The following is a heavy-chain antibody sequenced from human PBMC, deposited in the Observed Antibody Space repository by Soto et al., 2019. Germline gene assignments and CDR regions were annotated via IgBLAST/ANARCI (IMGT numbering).Heavy chain of an antibody. Sequence: SETLSLTCTVSGGSISSGDYYWSWIRQPPGKGLEWIGYIYYSGSTYYNPSLKSRVTISVDTSKNQFSLKLSSVTAADTAVYYWARVEYYYYGMDVWGQGTTVTVSS. CDR1: GGSISSGDYY. D-gene: IGHD1-1*01. J-gene: IGHJ6*02. CDR2: IYYSGST. V-gene: IGHV4-30-4*01. CDR3: ARVEYYYYGMDV.